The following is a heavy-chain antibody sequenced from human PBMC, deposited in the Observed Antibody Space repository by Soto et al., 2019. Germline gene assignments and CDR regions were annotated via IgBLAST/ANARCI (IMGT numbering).Heavy chain of an antibody. CDR3: AFGQPDAFDI. J-gene: IGHJ3*02. CDR1: GFSLSNTRMG. D-gene: IGHD3-10*01. Sequence: QVTLKESGPVLVKPTETLTLTCTVSGFSLSNTRMGVSWIRQPPGKALEWLEHIFSNDEKSYTTSLKSRLTIYNDTSKSQVVLTMTHIYPVDTATYYCAFGQPDAFDIWGQGTMVTASS. CDR2: IFSNDEK. V-gene: IGHV2-26*01.